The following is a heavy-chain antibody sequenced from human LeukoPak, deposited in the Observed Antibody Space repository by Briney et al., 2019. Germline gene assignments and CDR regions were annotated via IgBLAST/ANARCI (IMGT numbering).Heavy chain of an antibody. CDR1: GYTFTGYY. V-gene: IGHV1-2*02. J-gene: IGHJ3*02. D-gene: IGHD2-21*02. Sequence: ASVKVSCKASGYTFTGYYMHWVRQAPGQGLEWMGWINPNSGGTNYAQKFQGRVTMTRDTSISTAYMELSRLRSDDTAVYYCARLEVTAEGVGPDHDAFDIWGQGTMVTVSS. CDR3: ARLEVTAEGVGPDHDAFDI. CDR2: INPNSGGT.